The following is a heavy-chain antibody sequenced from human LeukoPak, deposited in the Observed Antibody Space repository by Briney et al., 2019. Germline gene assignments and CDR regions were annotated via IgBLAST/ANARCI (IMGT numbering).Heavy chain of an antibody. Sequence: PGGSLRLSCAASGFTFSSYWMSWVRQAPGKGLEWVANIKQDGSEKYYVDSVKGRFTISRDNAKNSLYLQMNSLRAEDTAVYYCSRAGGGYALDYWGQGTLVTVSS. CDR2: IKQDGSEK. D-gene: IGHD3-22*01. J-gene: IGHJ4*02. CDR1: GFTFSSYW. V-gene: IGHV3-7*01. CDR3: SRAGGGYALDY.